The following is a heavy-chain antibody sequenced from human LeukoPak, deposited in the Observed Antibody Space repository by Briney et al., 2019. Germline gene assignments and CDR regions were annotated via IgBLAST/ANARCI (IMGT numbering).Heavy chain of an antibody. Sequence: SGGSLRLSCAASGFTVSTNYMSWVRQAPGKGPEWVSVIYAGGSTYYADSVKGRFTISRDNSKNTLYLQMNSLRAEDTAVYYCASRRGYSYGIDYWGQGTLVTVSS. CDR2: IYAGGST. D-gene: IGHD5-18*01. CDR1: GFTVSTNY. CDR3: ASRRGYSYGIDY. J-gene: IGHJ4*02. V-gene: IGHV3-66*01.